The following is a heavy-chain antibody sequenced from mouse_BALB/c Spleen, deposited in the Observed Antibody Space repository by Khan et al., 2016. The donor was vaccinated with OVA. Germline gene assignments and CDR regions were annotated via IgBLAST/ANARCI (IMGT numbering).Heavy chain of an antibody. CDR2: TYPGGGYT. CDR1: GYTFTNYW. J-gene: IGHJ2*01. D-gene: IGHD3-1*01. CDR3: ARGGAARATWDYFDY. V-gene: IGHV1-63*02. Sequence: QVQLQQSGAELVRPGTSVKMSCKAAGYTFTNYWIGWVKQRPGHGLEWIGDTYPGGGYTNYNENFKGKVTLTADTSSSTAYMQLSGLTSEDSAIYYCARGGAARATWDYFDYWGQGTTLTVSS.